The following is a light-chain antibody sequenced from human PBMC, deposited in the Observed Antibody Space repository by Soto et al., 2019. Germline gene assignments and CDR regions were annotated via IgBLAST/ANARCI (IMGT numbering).Light chain of an antibody. CDR1: QGISSS. CDR2: AAS. CDR3: QQAKNCTWT. J-gene: IGKJ1*01. Sequence: DLQMAQSPSSVSASVGDRVTITCRASQGISSSVAWYQPTPVKAPKLLIYAASNLQNEVPPWYSGSGSGTDFTLTISSLQPDDFATYDCQQAKNCTWTFGQGTRVEIK. V-gene: IGKV1-12*01.